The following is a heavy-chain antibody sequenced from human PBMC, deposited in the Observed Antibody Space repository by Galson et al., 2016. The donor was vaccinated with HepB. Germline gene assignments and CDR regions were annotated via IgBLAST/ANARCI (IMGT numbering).Heavy chain of an antibody. V-gene: IGHV3-64*05. D-gene: IGHD2-21*01. J-gene: IGHJ4*02. CDR2: ISSVAGTT. CDR1: GFNVSSYA. CDR3: VARKVRDFILVEY. Sequence: SLRLSCAASGFNVSSYALHWVRQAPGKGLEYFSGISSVAGTTYYVDSVRGRFTISRGNSKNTLYGQMNSLRDEDTAVYFCVARKVRDFILVEYWGQGTLVTVSS.